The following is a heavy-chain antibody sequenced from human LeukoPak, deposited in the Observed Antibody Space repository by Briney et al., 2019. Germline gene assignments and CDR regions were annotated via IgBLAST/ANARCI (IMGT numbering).Heavy chain of an antibody. CDR2: IYYSGST. CDR3: ATAATGGIAARPLDTFDI. Sequence: PSETLSLTCTVSGGSISSGDYYWSWIRQPPGKGLEWIGYIYYSGSTYYNPSLKSRVTISVDTSKNQFSLKLSSVTAADTAVYYCATAATGGIAARPLDTFDIWGQGTMVTVSS. CDR1: GGSISSGDYY. J-gene: IGHJ3*02. V-gene: IGHV4-30-4*01. D-gene: IGHD6-6*01.